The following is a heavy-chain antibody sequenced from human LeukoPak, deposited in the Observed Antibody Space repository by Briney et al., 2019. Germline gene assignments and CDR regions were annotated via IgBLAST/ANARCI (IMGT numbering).Heavy chain of an antibody. CDR1: GGSFSDYY. Sequence: SETLSLTCAVYGGSFSDYYWSWIRQPPEKGLEWIGEINHSGDTKYNPSLKSRVSKSVDTSKNQFSLKVSSVTAADTAVYYCARIQLWPLHYFDYWGQGTLVTVSS. J-gene: IGHJ4*02. CDR2: INHSGDT. CDR3: ARIQLWPLHYFDY. D-gene: IGHD5-18*01. V-gene: IGHV4-34*01.